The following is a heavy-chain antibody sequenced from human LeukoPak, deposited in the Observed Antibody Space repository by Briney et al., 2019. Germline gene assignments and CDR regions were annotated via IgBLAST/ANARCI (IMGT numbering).Heavy chain of an antibody. V-gene: IGHV3-48*04. Sequence: GGSLRLYCTASGFTFKAYAMNCAPQAPGKRLEWISYLSSSSTAVQHADYVKGRFTVSRDNAKNSLYLQMNSLRAEDTAVYYCARDGHNWNYVGFDYWGQGTLVTVSS. CDR3: ARDGHNWNYVGFDY. D-gene: IGHD1-7*01. CDR2: LSSSSTAV. CDR1: GFTFKAYA. J-gene: IGHJ4*02.